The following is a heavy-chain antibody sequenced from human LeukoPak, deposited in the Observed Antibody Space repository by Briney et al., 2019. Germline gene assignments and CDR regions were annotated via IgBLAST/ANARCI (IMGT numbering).Heavy chain of an antibody. J-gene: IGHJ4*02. D-gene: IGHD5-24*01. CDR1: GGSISSGGYY. Sequence: SETLSLTCTVSGGSISSGGYYWSWIRQHPGRGLEWFGYIYYSGSTYYDPSLKSRVTISVDTPKNQFSLKLSPVTAADTAVYYCARNYMGGYNSWYFDYWGQGTLVTVSS. V-gene: IGHV4-31*03. CDR3: ARNYMGGYNSWYFDY. CDR2: IYYSGST.